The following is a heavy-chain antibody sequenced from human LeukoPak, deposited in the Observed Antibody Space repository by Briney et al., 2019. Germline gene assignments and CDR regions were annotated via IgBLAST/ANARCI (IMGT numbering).Heavy chain of an antibody. CDR3: AKGGYSSSPYGMDV. Sequence: PGGSLRLSCAASGFTFSSYGMHWVRQAPGKGLEWVAVISYDGSNKYYADSVKGRFTISRDNSKNTLYLQMNSLRAEDTAVYYCAKGGYSSSPYGMDVWGQGTTVTVSS. CDR2: ISYDGSNK. CDR1: GFTFSSYG. J-gene: IGHJ6*02. V-gene: IGHV3-30*18. D-gene: IGHD6-13*01.